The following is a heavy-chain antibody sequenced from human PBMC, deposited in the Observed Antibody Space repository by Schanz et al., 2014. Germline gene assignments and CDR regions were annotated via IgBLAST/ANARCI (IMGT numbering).Heavy chain of an antibody. D-gene: IGHD3-9*01. J-gene: IGHJ4*02. Sequence: EVQLLESGGGVVQPGGSLRLSCAASGFTFSTYYMNWVRQAPGKGLEWVSTISGSGGDTYPADSVKGRFTISRDNSKNTLYLQVNSLRAEDTAVYYCAKHVRSLTGNDYWGQGTLVTVSS. CDR1: GFTFSTYY. CDR3: AKHVRSLTGNDY. V-gene: IGHV3-23*01. CDR2: ISGSGGDT.